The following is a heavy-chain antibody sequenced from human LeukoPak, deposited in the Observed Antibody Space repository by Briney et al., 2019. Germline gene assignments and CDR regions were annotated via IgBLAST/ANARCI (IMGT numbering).Heavy chain of an antibody. V-gene: IGHV2-5*02. CDR1: GFSLSPSGVG. J-gene: IGHJ4*02. D-gene: IGHD6-13*01. CDR3: SHRHSIPAVGTVDY. Sequence: SGATLVNPTQTLTLTCTFSGFSLSPSGVGVGWIRQPPVKALEWLALSYWDDDKRYSPSLKSRLIITKDTSKNQVVLTMTNLAPVDTATYYCSHRHSIPAVGTVDYWGQGTLVTVSS. CDR2: SYWDDDK.